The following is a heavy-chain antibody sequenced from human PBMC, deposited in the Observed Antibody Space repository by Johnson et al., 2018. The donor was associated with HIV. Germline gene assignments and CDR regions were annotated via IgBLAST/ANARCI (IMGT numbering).Heavy chain of an antibody. CDR3: ARGYDFWSGYYTEAFDI. Sequence: VQLVESGGGVVRPGGSLRLSCAASGFTFDDYGMSWVRQAPGKGLEWVSGINWNGGSTGYADSVKGRFTISRDNAKNSLYLQMNSLRAEDTAVYYCARGYDFWSGYYTEAFDIWGQGTMVTVSS. V-gene: IGHV3-20*04. D-gene: IGHD3-3*01. J-gene: IGHJ3*02. CDR2: INWNGGST. CDR1: GFTFDDYG.